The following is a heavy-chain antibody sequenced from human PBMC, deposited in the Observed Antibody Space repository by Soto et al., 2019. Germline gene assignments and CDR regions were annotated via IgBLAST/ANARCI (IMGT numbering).Heavy chain of an antibody. CDR2: IIPIFGTA. V-gene: IGHV1-69*13. CDR3: ASGVDSSGWYEENDYYYGMDV. CDR1: GRTFSSYA. D-gene: IGHD6-19*01. J-gene: IGHJ6*02. Sequence: SVKVSCKASGRTFSSYAISWVRQAPGQGLEWMGGIIPIFGTANYAQKFQGRVTITADESTSTAYMELSSLRSEDTAVYYCASGVDSSGWYEENDYYYGMDVWGQGTTVTVSS.